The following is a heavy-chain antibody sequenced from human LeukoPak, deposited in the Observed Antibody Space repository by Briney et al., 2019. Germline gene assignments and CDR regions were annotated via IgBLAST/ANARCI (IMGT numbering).Heavy chain of an antibody. D-gene: IGHD7-27*01. CDR2: IIPGNGKT. CDR1: GYSFITYD. CDR3: ARDGVVGTGIAFDI. Sequence: ASVKVSCKASGYSFITYDMYWVRQAPGQRLEWMGWIIPGNGKTKYSQKFQGRVSITRDISATTVYMDLSSLRSEDTAVYYCARDGVVGTGIAFDIWGQGTMVTVSS. V-gene: IGHV1-3*01. J-gene: IGHJ3*02.